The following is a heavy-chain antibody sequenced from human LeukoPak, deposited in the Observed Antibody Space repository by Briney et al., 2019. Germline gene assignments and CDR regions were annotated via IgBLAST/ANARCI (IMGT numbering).Heavy chain of an antibody. J-gene: IGHJ3*02. V-gene: IGHV3-23*01. D-gene: IGHD4-17*01. Sequence: GGSLRLSCEASGFTFSSYAMSWVRQAPGKGLEWVSAISGSGGSTYYADSVKGRFTISRDNSKNTLYLQMNSLRAEDTAVYYCAKYGDYVLAFDIWGQGTMVTVSS. CDR2: ISGSGGST. CDR3: AKYGDYVLAFDI. CDR1: GFTFSSYA.